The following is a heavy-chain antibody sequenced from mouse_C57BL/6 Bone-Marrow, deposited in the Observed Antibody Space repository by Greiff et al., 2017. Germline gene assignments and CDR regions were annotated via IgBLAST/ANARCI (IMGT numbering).Heavy chain of an antibody. CDR1: GYTFTSYW. CDR2: IDPSDSYT. CDR3: ARMSYSNSWFAY. D-gene: IGHD2-5*01. V-gene: IGHV1-69*01. Sequence: QVQLQQPGAELVMPGASVKLSCKASGYTFTSYWMHWVKQRPGQGLEWIGEIDPSDSYTNYNQKFKGKSTLTVDKSSSTAYMQLSSLTAEDSAVYYCARMSYSNSWFAYWGQGTLVTVSA. J-gene: IGHJ3*01.